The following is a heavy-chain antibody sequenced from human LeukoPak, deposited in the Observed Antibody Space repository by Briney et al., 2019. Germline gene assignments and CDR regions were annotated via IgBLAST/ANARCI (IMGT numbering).Heavy chain of an antibody. D-gene: IGHD6-19*01. CDR1: GYTFTGYY. J-gene: IGHJ5*02. CDR2: INPHSGGT. V-gene: IGHV1-2*02. Sequence: VASVKVSCKASGYTFTGYYMHWVRQAPGQGLEWMGWINPHSGGTNYAQKFQGRVTMTRDTSISTAYMELSRLRSDDTAVYYCARDWEGIAVAGWFGPWGQGTLVTVSS. CDR3: ARDWEGIAVAGWFGP.